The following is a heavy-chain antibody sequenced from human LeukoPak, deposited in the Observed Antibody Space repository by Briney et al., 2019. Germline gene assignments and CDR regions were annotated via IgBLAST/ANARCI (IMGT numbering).Heavy chain of an antibody. Sequence: GGSLRLSCAGSGLTFSSYWMTWVRQAPGKGLEWVANIKPDGSEKAYVDSVKGRFTISRDNAKNSLYLQMNSLRAEDTAVYYCARDDYGWGSHPYWGQGALVTVSS. CDR3: ARDDYGWGSHPY. CDR1: GLTFSSYW. CDR2: IKPDGSEK. D-gene: IGHD3-10*01. V-gene: IGHV3-7*04. J-gene: IGHJ4*02.